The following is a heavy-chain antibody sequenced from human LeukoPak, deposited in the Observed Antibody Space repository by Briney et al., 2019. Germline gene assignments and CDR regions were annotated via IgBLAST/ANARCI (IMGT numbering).Heavy chain of an antibody. CDR3: ARAPLFPFGYSYGDFDY. CDR2: MSPNSGDT. Sequence: ASVKVSCNTSGYTFTNYDINWVRQATGQGLEWMGWMSPNSGDTSYAQKFQGRVTMTRDTSTSTVYMELSSLRSEDTAVYYCARAPLFPFGYSYGDFDYWGQGTLVTVSS. CDR1: GYTFTNYD. D-gene: IGHD5-18*01. J-gene: IGHJ4*02. V-gene: IGHV1-8*01.